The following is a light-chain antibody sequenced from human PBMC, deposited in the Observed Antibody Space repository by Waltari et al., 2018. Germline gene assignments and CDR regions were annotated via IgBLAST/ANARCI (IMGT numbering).Light chain of an antibody. CDR3: SSYTSTSTVL. V-gene: IGLV2-14*03. CDR1: SSAVGGYTY. CDR2: DVK. J-gene: IGLJ2*01. Sequence: QSDLSQPASMSGSPGQSITIPLTGTSSAVGGYTYVSWSQEYPGKAPKLIIYDVKNRPSGVSNRFSGSKSGNTASLTISGLQAEDEADYYCSSYTSTSTVLFGGGTKVTVL.